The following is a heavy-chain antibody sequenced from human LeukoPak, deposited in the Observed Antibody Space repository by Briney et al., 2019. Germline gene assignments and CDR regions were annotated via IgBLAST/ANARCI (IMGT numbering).Heavy chain of an antibody. CDR3: AREGYGLYYFDY. CDR2: IYSGGST. V-gene: IGHV3-66*01. CDR1: GFTVSSNY. Sequence: GGSLRLSCAASGFTVSSNYMSWVRRAPGKGLEWVSVIYSGGSTYYADSVKGRFTISRDNSKNTLYLQMNSLRAEDTAVYYCAREGYGLYYFDYWGQGTLVTVSS. J-gene: IGHJ4*02. D-gene: IGHD5-12*01.